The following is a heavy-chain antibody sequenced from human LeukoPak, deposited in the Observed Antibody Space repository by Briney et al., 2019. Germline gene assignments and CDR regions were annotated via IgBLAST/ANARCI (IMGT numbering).Heavy chain of an antibody. CDR1: GYTFTGHY. V-gene: IGHV1-18*04. D-gene: IGHD3-22*01. Sequence: ASVKVSCKASGYTFTGHYMHWVRQAPGQGLEWMGWISAYNGNTNYAQKLQGRVTMTTDTSTSTAYMELRSLRSDDTAVYYCAREYYYDSSGYYKGHFDYWGQGTLVTVSS. CDR2: ISAYNGNT. J-gene: IGHJ4*02. CDR3: AREYYYDSSGYYKGHFDY.